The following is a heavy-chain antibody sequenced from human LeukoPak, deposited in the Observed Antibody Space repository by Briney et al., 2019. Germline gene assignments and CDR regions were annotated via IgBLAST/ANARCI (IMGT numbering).Heavy chain of an antibody. J-gene: IGHJ6*03. CDR2: INHSGST. V-gene: IGHV4-34*01. CDR3: ARLRYFDWLLAYYYYYMDV. CDR1: GGSFSGYY. Sequence: SETLSLTCAVYGGSFSGYYWSWIRQPPGKGLEWIGEINHSGSTNYNPSLKSRVTISVDTSKNQFSLKLSSVTAADTAVYYCARLRYFDWLLAYYYYYMDVWGKGTTVTVSS. D-gene: IGHD3-9*01.